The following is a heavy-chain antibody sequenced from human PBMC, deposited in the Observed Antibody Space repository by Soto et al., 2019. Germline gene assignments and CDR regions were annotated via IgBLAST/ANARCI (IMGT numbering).Heavy chain of an antibody. CDR2: VSFDGSEK. Sequence: GGSLRLSCAGSGFTFSTYGLHWVRQPPGKGLGWVAFVSFDGSEKYYAESVKGRFTISRDNPRNTLFLQLTSLRTEDTAVYFCAKDPIPAVNRGSRFDSWGRGTLVTVSS. CDR1: GFTFSTYG. J-gene: IGHJ5*01. D-gene: IGHD2-2*01. CDR3: AKDPIPAVNRGSRFDS. V-gene: IGHV3-30*02.